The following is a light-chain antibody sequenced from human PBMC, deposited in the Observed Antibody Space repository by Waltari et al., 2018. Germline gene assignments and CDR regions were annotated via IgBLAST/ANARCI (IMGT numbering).Light chain of an antibody. CDR2: DVN. Sequence: QSGLTQPASVSASPGESITISCTGTSGDIGGSDFVSWYQHPPGRAPKVLIFDVNHCTSGISDRFAGSKSGNTASLTISELQPEDDADYYCRSHSTNNIVLFGGGTKVTVL. J-gene: IGLJ2*01. V-gene: IGLV2-14*01. CDR3: RSHSTNNIVL. CDR1: SGDIGGSDF.